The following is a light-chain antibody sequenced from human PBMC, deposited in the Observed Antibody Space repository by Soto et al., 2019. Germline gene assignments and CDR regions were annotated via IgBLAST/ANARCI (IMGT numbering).Light chain of an antibody. Sequence: EIVLTQSPGTLSLSPGERATLSCRASQSLSSSYLAWCQQKPGQAPRLLIYGASSRATGIPDRFSGSGSGTDFTLTISRLEPEDFAVYYCQQYDNSPWTFGQGTKVEIK. J-gene: IGKJ1*01. V-gene: IGKV3-20*01. CDR3: QQYDNSPWT. CDR2: GAS. CDR1: QSLSSSY.